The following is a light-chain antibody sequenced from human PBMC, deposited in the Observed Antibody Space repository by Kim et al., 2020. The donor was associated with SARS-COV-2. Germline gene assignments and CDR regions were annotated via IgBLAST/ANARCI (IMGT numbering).Light chain of an antibody. CDR1: QDIRND. J-gene: IGKJ1*01. Sequence: ASVGDRVTITCRASQDIRNDLAWYQQKAGRAPKLLVYAASALQSGVPSRFSGSGSGTDFTLSISSLQPEDVATYFCQEYKSARWTFGQGTKVDIK. CDR2: AAS. CDR3: QEYKSARWT. V-gene: IGKV1-27*01.